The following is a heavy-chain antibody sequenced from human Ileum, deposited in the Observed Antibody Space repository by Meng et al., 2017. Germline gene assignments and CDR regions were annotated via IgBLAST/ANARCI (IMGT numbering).Heavy chain of an antibody. V-gene: IGHV3-33*01. D-gene: IGHD3-10*01. CDR3: ARDWFFDY. CDR2: MWYDGSLQ. Sequence: QVRLVELGGGGVQPGRSLRVSCAASGFTFTTSGMHWVRLAAGKGLEWVAVMWYDGSLQYYADSVKGRFTISRDNSKNMLYLQMNSLRAEDTAVYYCARDWFFDYWGQGTLVTVSS. J-gene: IGHJ4*02. CDR1: GFTFTTSG.